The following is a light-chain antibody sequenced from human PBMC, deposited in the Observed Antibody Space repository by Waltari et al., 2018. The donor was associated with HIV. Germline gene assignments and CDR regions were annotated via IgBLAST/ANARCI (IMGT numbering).Light chain of an antibody. CDR3: ASWDDNLGHWI. J-gene: IGLJ2*01. Sequence: QPKMTQAPSASKTPGQRITMSCSGTKSNIGHTFIYWYQQIAGAAPRLVMARNDQRPAGVPDRFSGTKSGTSAFLAITGLRLDDEATYFCASWDDNLGHWIFGGGTKLTVL. CDR1: KSNIGHTF. V-gene: IGLV1-47*01. CDR2: RND.